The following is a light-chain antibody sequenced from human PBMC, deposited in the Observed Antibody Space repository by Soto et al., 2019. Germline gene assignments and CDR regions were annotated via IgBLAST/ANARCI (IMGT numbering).Light chain of an antibody. Sequence: DIQMTQSPSSLSASVGDRVTITCEASQDIINYLNWYQQKPGNAPKLLIYDASNLETGVPSRFSGGGSATYFTFTISSLQPEDIATYYCQQYDNLPLTFGGGTKVDI. CDR1: QDIINY. CDR2: DAS. V-gene: IGKV1-33*01. J-gene: IGKJ4*01. CDR3: QQYDNLPLT.